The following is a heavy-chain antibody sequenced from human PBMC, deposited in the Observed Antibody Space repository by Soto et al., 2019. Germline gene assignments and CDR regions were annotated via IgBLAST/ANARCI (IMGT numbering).Heavy chain of an antibody. CDR3: ARDRAAAARKTDGMDI. V-gene: IGHV4-34*01. D-gene: IGHD6-13*01. J-gene: IGHJ6*02. CDR2: INHSGST. CDR1: DGSFSGYY. Sequence: SETLSLTCAVYDGSFSGYYWSWIRQPPEKGLEWIGEINHSGSTNYNPSLKSRVTISIDTSKNQFSLNLRSVTDADTAIYYCARDRAAAARKTDGMDIWGQGTTVTVSS.